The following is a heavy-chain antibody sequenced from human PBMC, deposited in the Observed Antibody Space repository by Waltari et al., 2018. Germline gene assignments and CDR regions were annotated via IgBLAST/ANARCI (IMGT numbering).Heavy chain of an antibody. D-gene: IGHD5-18*01. J-gene: IGHJ4*02. V-gene: IGHV3-48*03. Sequence: EVQLVESGGGWVKPGGPLSPSFPPSGFTFRLSQLTWVRQAPGKGLEWGSYISSSGSTIYYADSVKGRFTISRDNAKNSLYLQMNSLRAEDTAVYYCARNSYGSTYFDYWGQGTLVTVSS. CDR2: ISSSGSTI. CDR3: ARNSYGSTYFDY. CDR1: GFTFRLSQ.